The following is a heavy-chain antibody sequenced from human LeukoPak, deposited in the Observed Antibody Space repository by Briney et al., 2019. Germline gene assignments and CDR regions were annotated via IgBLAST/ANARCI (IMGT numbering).Heavy chain of an antibody. CDR2: INQNAGEK. V-gene: IGHV3-7*01. Sequence: GGSLRLSCAASGFTFSNYWMTWVRQAPGKGLEWVAIINQNAGEKAYVDSVKGRFTISRDNAKNTLYLQMNSLRAEDTAVYYCARDQNGMDVWGQGTTVTVPS. CDR1: GFTFSNYW. J-gene: IGHJ6*02. CDR3: ARDQNGMDV.